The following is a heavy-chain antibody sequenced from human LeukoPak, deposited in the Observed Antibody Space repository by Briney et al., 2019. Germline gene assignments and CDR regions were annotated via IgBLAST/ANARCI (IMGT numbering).Heavy chain of an antibody. CDR2: IYYSGST. CDR3: AKHYRIPIVVVPAATENNWFDP. V-gene: IGHV4-59*01. D-gene: IGHD2-2*01. CDR1: GGSISSYY. J-gene: IGHJ5*02. Sequence: SETLSLTCTVSGGSISSYYWSWIRQPPGKGLEWIGYIYYSGSTNYNPSLKSRVTISVDTSKNQFSLKLSSVTAADTAVYYCAKHYRIPIVVVPAATENNWFDPWGQGTLVTVSS.